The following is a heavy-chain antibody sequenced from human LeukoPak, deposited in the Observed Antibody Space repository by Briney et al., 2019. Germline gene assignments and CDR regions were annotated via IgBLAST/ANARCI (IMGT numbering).Heavy chain of an antibody. J-gene: IGHJ3*02. D-gene: IGHD3-22*01. CDR1: GYTFTSYG. CDR2: ISAYNGNT. Sequence: ASVKVSCKASGYTFTSYGISWVRQAPGQGLKWMGWISAYNGNTNYAQKFQGRVTMTRDMSTSTVYMELSSLRSEDTAVYYCARERSSGYNDAFDIWGQGTMVTVSS. CDR3: ARERSSGYNDAFDI. V-gene: IGHV1-18*01.